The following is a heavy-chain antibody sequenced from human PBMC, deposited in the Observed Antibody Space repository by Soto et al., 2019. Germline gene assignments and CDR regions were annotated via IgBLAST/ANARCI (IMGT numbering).Heavy chain of an antibody. J-gene: IGHJ4*02. D-gene: IGHD6-13*01. V-gene: IGHV1-8*01. CDR3: ARGIRAAAGRAY. CDR2: MNPNSGNT. Sequence: QVQLVQSGAEVKKPGASVKVSCKASGYTFTSYDINWVRQATGQGLEWMGWMNPNSGNTGYAQKFQGRVTMTRNTATSTAYMELSSLRSEDTALYYCARGIRAAAGRAYWGQGTLVTVSS. CDR1: GYTFTSYD.